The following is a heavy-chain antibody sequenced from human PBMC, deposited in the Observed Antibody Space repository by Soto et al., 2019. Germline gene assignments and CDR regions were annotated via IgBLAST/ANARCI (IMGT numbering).Heavy chain of an antibody. CDR1: RFSFSNSW. CDR2: INGDGSQT. Sequence: GGSLGLSCAAPRFSFSNSWMDCVRQAPGKRPEWVANINGDGSQTYYVDSVKGRFTISRDNSRNTLYLQMNSLRAGDSAKYYCAKEGTSRLYYFAYRAPRTPDXVSS. CDR3: AKEGTSRLYYFAY. D-gene: IGHD2-2*01. J-gene: IGHJ4*02. V-gene: IGHV3-7*03.